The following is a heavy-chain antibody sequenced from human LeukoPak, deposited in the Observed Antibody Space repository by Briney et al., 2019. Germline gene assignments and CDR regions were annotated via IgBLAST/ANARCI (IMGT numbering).Heavy chain of an antibody. D-gene: IGHD3-3*01. Sequence: GASVKVSCKASGYTFTGYYMHWVRQAPGQGLEWMGWINPNSGGTNYAQKFQGRVTMTRDTSISTAYKELSRLRSDDTAVYYCARGPTLRFLEWLPNTPPDYRGQGTLVTVSS. V-gene: IGHV1-2*02. J-gene: IGHJ4*02. CDR3: ARGPTLRFLEWLPNTPPDY. CDR1: GYTFTGYY. CDR2: INPNSGGT.